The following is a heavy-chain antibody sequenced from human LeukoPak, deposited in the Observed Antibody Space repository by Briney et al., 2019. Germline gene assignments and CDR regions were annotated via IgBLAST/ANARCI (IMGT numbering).Heavy chain of an antibody. CDR3: ARSGRSGDSMDAFDI. V-gene: IGHV1-69*05. J-gene: IGHJ3*02. CDR1: GGTFSSYA. Sequence: SVKVSCKASGGTFSSYAISWVRQAPGQGLEWMGGIIPIFGTANYAQKFQGRVTITTDESTSTAYMELSSLRSEDTAVYYCARSGRSGDSMDAFDIWGQGTMVTVSS. D-gene: IGHD3-16*01. CDR2: IIPIFGTA.